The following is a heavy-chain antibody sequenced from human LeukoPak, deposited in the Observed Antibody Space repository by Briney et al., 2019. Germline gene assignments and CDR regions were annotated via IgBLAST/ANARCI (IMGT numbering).Heavy chain of an antibody. CDR3: ARDRNGGSFDY. J-gene: IGHJ4*02. CDR2: IYSGGST. D-gene: IGHD4-23*01. CDR1: GFXVSSNY. V-gene: IGHV3-53*01. Sequence: PGGSLRLSCAASGFXVSSNYFNWVRQAPGEGLEWVSVIYSGGSTYYADSVKGRFTISRDNAKNSLFLQMNSLRDEDTAVYFCARDRNGGSFDYWGQGILVTVSS.